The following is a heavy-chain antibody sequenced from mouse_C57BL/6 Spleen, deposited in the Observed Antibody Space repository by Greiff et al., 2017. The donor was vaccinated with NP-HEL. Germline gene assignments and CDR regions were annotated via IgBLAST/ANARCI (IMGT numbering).Heavy chain of an antibody. D-gene: IGHD1-1*01. Sequence: DVKLVESGPGLVKPSQSLSLTCSVTGYSITSGYYWNWIRQFPGNKLEWMGYISYDGSNNYNPSLKNRISITRDTSKNQFFLKLNSVTTEDTATYYCARRDGSSLDYWGQGTTLTVSS. J-gene: IGHJ2*01. CDR1: GYSITSGYY. CDR3: ARRDGSSLDY. CDR2: ISYDGSN. V-gene: IGHV3-6*01.